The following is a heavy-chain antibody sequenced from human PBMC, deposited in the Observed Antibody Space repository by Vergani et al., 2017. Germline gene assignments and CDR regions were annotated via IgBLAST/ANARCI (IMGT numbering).Heavy chain of an antibody. J-gene: IGHJ6*02. V-gene: IGHV3-11*05. CDR3: ARDRAYYGSGEYGMDV. CDR1: GFTFSDYY. CDR2: ISSSSSYT. D-gene: IGHD3-10*01. Sequence: VQLVESGGGLVKPGGSLRLSCAASGFTFSDYYMSWIRQAPGKGLEWVSYISSSSSYTNYADSVKGRFTISRDNAKNSLYLQMNSLRAEDTAVYYCARDRAYYGSGEYGMDVWGQGTTVTVSS.